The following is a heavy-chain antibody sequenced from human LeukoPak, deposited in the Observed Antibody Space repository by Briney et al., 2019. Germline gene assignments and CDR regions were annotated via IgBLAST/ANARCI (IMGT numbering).Heavy chain of an antibody. Sequence: ASVKVSCKASGYTFTNYYIHWVRQAPGQGLEWMGIINPSGGTTRYAQKFQGRVTMTRDMSTSTVYMELSSLRSDDTAVYYCARVRDYDILTGYRYPFDYWGQGTLVTVSS. CDR3: ARVRDYDILTGYRYPFDY. CDR1: GYTFTNYY. J-gene: IGHJ4*02. D-gene: IGHD3-9*01. V-gene: IGHV1-46*01. CDR2: INPSGGTT.